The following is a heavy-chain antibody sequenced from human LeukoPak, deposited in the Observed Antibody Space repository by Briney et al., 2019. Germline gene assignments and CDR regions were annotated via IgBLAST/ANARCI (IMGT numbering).Heavy chain of an antibody. CDR3: ARDASGSRPNY. J-gene: IGHJ4*02. CDR2: IDATGST. D-gene: IGHD3-10*01. Sequence: PGGSLRLSCAASGFTFSSDYMTWVRQAPGKGLEWVSSIDATGSTNYADSVRGRFTLSRDNSKNTLYLRMSGLRAEDTAVYYCARDASGSRPNYWGQGTLVTVTS. V-gene: IGHV3-53*01. CDR1: GFTFSSDY.